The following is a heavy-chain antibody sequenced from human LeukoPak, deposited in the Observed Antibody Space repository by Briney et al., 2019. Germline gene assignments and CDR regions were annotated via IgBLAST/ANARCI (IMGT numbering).Heavy chain of an antibody. V-gene: IGHV4-39*07. J-gene: IGHJ5*02. CDR2: IYYSGST. Sequence: SETLSLTCTVSGGSISSSSYYWGWIRQPPGKGLEWIGSIYYSGSTYYNPSLKSRVTISVDTSKNQFSLKLKSVTAADTAIYYCARVYSSGWYHWFDPWGQGTLVTVSS. D-gene: IGHD6-19*01. CDR1: GGSISSSSYY. CDR3: ARVYSSGWYHWFDP.